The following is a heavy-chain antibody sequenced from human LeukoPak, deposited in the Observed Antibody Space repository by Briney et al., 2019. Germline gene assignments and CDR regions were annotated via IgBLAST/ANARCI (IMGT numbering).Heavy chain of an antibody. V-gene: IGHV1-46*01. D-gene: IGHD1-26*01. Sequence: ASVKVSCKASGYTSTSYYMHWVRQAPGQGLEWTGIINPSGGSTGYAQKFQGRVTMTRDTSTSTVYMDLSSLRSEDTAVYYCAKPRRMGGDVDDAFDIWGQGTMVTVSS. CDR1: GYTSTSYY. J-gene: IGHJ3*02. CDR2: INPSGGST. CDR3: AKPRRMGGDVDDAFDI.